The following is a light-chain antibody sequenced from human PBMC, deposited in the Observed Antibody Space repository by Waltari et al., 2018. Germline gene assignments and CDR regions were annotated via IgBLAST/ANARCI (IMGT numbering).Light chain of an antibody. CDR3: CSYAGSYTWV. J-gene: IGLJ3*02. Sequence: QSVLTQPASVSGSPGQSITISCTGTSRDVGNYNLVSWYQQYPGKAPKVMIYDDNRRPSGVSDRFAGSKSGNTASLTISGVQAEDEADYYCCSYAGSYTWVFGGGTKLTVL. CDR2: DDN. V-gene: IGLV2-23*01. CDR1: SRDVGNYNL.